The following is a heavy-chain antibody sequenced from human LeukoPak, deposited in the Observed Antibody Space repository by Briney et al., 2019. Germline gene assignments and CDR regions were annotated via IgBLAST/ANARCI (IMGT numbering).Heavy chain of an antibody. CDR3: ARVEDFWSGYHDY. CDR2: ISSSSSYI. V-gene: IGHV3-21*01. CDR1: GFTFSSYS. Sequence: PGGSLRLSCAASGFTFSSYSMNWVRQAPGKGLEWVSSISSSSSYIYYADSVKGRFTISRDNAKNSLYLQMNSLRAEDTAVYYCARVEDFWSGYHDYWGQGTLVTVSS. J-gene: IGHJ4*02. D-gene: IGHD3-3*01.